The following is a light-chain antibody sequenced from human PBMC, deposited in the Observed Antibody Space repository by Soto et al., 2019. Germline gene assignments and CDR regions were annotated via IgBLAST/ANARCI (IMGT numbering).Light chain of an antibody. Sequence: IVLTQSPGTLSLSPGERATLSCRASQSVSSSFVAWYQQNSGQPPRLLIYGASTRATGIPDRFNGSGSGTDFTLTISRLEPEDFAIYYCQQRSNWSLTFGGGTKVEIK. CDR1: QSVSSSF. CDR3: QQRSNWSLT. V-gene: IGKV3D-20*02. CDR2: GAS. J-gene: IGKJ4*01.